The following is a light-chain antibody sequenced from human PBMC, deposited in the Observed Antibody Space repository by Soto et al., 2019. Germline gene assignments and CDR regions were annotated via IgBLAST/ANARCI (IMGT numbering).Light chain of an antibody. CDR2: AAS. V-gene: IGKV1-39*01. Sequence: DIQMTQSPSSLSASVGDRVTITCRASQSISNYLHCFQQKPGKAPNLLIYAASSLQSGVPSRFTGRDSGTDFSLTIPSQQPEDLATYYCQQRSETPIIFGPGNKVDI. J-gene: IGKJ3*01. CDR3: QQRSETPII. CDR1: QSISNY.